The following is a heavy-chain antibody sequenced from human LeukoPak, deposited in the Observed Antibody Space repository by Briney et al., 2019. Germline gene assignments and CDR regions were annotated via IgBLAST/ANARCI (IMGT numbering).Heavy chain of an antibody. CDR1: GYTFTSYG. Sequence: ASVKVSCKASGYTFTSYGISWVRQAPGQGLEWMGWISAYNGNTNYAQKLQGRVTMTTDTSTSTAYMELRSLRSDDTAVYYCVREPPIVGAHYYYYGMDVWGQGTTVTVSS. J-gene: IGHJ6*02. CDR2: ISAYNGNT. V-gene: IGHV1-18*01. CDR3: VREPPIVGAHYYYYGMDV. D-gene: IGHD1-26*01.